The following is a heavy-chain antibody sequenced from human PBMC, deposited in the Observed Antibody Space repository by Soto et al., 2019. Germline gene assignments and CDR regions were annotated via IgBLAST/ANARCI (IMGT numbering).Heavy chain of an antibody. CDR1: GYTFTSYA. D-gene: IGHD2-2*02. J-gene: IGHJ4*02. CDR2: INAGNGNT. V-gene: IGHV1-3*01. Sequence: QVQLVQSGAEVKKPGASVKVSCKASGYTFTSYAMHWVRQAPGQRLEWMGWINAGNGNTKYSQKFQGRVTITRDTSASTAYMELSSLRSEDAAVYYCAKSATVPAAIAYWGQGTLVTVSS. CDR3: AKSATVPAAIAY.